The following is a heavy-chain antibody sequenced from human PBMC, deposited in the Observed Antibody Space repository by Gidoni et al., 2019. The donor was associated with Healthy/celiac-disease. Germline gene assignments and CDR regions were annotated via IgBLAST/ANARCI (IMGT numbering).Heavy chain of an antibody. D-gene: IGHD2-8*01. Sequence: QVQLVESGGGVVQPGRSLRLSCAASGFPFRSCGMHWVRQAPGKGLEWVAVISYDGSNKYYADSVKGRFTISRDNSKNTLYLQMNSLRAEDTAVYYCAKDDSLMVYAISPTIDYWGQGTLVTVSS. J-gene: IGHJ4*02. CDR2: ISYDGSNK. CDR1: GFPFRSCG. V-gene: IGHV3-30*18. CDR3: AKDDSLMVYAISPTIDY.